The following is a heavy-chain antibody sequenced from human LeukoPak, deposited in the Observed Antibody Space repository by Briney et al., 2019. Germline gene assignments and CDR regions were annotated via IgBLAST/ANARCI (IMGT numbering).Heavy chain of an antibody. Sequence: PGGSLRLSCAASGFTFSSYSMNWVRQAPGKGLEWVSSISSSSSYIYYADSVKGRFTISRDNAKNSLYLQMNSLRAEDTAVYYCARVGYDSSGYYQPLDYWGQGTLVTVSS. CDR1: GFTFSSYS. V-gene: IGHV3-21*01. CDR2: ISSSSSYI. J-gene: IGHJ4*02. CDR3: ARVGYDSSGYYQPLDY. D-gene: IGHD3-22*01.